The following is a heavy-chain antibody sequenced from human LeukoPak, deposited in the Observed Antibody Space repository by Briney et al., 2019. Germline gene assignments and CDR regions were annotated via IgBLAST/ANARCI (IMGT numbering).Heavy chain of an antibody. CDR3: ARHRRYCSSSNCYTFDY. V-gene: IGHV4-39*01. Sequence: SETLSLTCNVFGGSIRSSNYYWGWIRQPPGKGLEWIGSIYNSGSTYYNPSLKSRVTISVDTSKNHFSLNLKSVTAADTAVYYCARHRRYCSSSNCYTFDYWGQGALVTVSS. D-gene: IGHD2-2*02. J-gene: IGHJ4*02. CDR2: IYNSGST. CDR1: GGSIRSSNYY.